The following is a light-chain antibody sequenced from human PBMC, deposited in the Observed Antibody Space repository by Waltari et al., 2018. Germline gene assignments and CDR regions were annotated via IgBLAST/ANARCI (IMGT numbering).Light chain of an antibody. CDR3: QHYVRLPVS. CDR2: GAS. CDR1: QRVSRS. V-gene: IGKV3-20*01. Sequence: EIVLTQSPGTLSSSPGERATLSCRASQRVSRSLAWYQQKPGQAPRLLIYGASSRATGVPDRFSGSGSGTDFSLTISRLEPEDFAVYYCQHYVRLPVSFGQGTKVEIK. J-gene: IGKJ1*01.